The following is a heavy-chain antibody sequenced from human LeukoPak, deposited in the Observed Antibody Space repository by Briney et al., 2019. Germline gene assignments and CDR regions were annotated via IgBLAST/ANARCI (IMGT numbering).Heavy chain of an antibody. Sequence: SETLSLTCAVSGYSISSGYYWGWIRQPPGKGLEWIGSIYHSGSTYYNPSLKSRVTISVDTSKNQFSLKLRSVTAADTAVYYCASQVRLHHYYYYYMDVWGKGTTVTVSS. CDR1: GYSISSGYY. CDR3: ASQVRLHHYYYYYMDV. V-gene: IGHV4-38-2*01. D-gene: IGHD5-24*01. J-gene: IGHJ6*03. CDR2: IYHSGST.